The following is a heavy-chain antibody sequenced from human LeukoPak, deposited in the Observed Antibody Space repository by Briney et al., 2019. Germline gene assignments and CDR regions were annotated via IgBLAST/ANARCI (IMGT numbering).Heavy chain of an antibody. Sequence: GGSLRLSFADSGFTFSLYVMSWVRQAPGQGLEWVSGISASGGSRYYADSVKGRFTISRDNSRNTVFLQVNGLRGDDTAVYYCAQDRGATVTAFAHWGLGTLVTVSS. V-gene: IGHV3-23*01. J-gene: IGHJ4*02. D-gene: IGHD4-17*01. CDR3: AQDRGATVTAFAH. CDR2: ISASGGSR. CDR1: GFTFSLYV.